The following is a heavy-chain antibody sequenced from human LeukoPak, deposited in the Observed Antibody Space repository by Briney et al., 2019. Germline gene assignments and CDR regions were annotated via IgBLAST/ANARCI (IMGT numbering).Heavy chain of an antibody. V-gene: IGHV4-34*01. CDR1: GGSFSGYY. Sequence: PSETLSLTCAVYGGSFSGYYWSWIRQPPGKGLEWIGEINHSGSTNYNPSLKSRVTISVDTSKNQFSLKLSSVTAADTAVYYCARDHGDKPLDYWGRGTLVTVSS. CDR3: ARDHGDKPLDY. CDR2: INHSGST. J-gene: IGHJ4*02. D-gene: IGHD4-17*01.